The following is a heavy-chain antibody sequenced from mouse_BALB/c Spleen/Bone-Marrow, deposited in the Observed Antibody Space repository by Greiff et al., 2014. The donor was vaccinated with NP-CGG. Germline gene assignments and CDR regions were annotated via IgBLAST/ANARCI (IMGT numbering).Heavy chain of an antibody. CDR3: ARKRITTAPFAY. CDR1: GYSITSSYY. Sequence: VQLQQSGPGLVKPSQSLSLTCSVTGYSITSSYYWNWIRQFPGNKLEWMGYISYDGSNNYNPSLKNRISITRDTSKNQFFLKLNSVTTEDTATYYCARKRITTAPFAYWGQGTLVTVSA. CDR2: ISYDGSN. D-gene: IGHD1-2*01. V-gene: IGHV3-6*02. J-gene: IGHJ3*01.